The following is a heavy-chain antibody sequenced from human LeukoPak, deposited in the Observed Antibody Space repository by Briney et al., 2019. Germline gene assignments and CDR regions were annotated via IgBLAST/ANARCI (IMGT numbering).Heavy chain of an antibody. CDR2: MKPDSGAT. D-gene: IGHD3-22*01. J-gene: IGHJ5*02. CDR3: ARTYYDGSRNPNWFDP. CDR1: GYTFTNYD. V-gene: IGHV1-8*01. Sequence: GASVKVSCKASGYTFTNYDINWVRQAAGQGLELMGWMKPDSGATGYAEKFRGRVTLTSDTSTSTAYMELSGLRSEDTAVYFCARTYYDGSRNPNWFDPWGQGTLVTVSS.